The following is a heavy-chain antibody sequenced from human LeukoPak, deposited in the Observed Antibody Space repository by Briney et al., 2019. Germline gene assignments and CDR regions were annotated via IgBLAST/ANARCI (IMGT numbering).Heavy chain of an antibody. V-gene: IGHV1-2*02. CDR1: GYTFTGYY. J-gene: IGHJ3*02. CDR2: INPNSGGT. CDR3: ARESMITFGGVIAESDAFDI. D-gene: IGHD3-16*02. Sequence: ASVTVSCKASGYTFTGYYMHWVRQAPGQGLEWMGWINPNSGGTNYAQKFQGRVTMTRDTSISTAYMELSRLRSDDTAVYYCARESMITFGGVIAESDAFDIWGQGTMVTVSS.